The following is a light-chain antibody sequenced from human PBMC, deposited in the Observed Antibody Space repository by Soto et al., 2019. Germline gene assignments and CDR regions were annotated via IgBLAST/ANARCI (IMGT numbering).Light chain of an antibody. CDR3: ASWYDCLKGPV. CDR2: TNT. Sequence: QSVLTQPPSASGTPGQRVTISCSGSSSNVAGTPVNWYQHVPTTAPKLLNYTNTQRPSGVPARFSGSKSCTSASLAISGLQYEYEADYYCASWYDCLKGPVFGTGTKLTVL. V-gene: IGLV1-44*01. J-gene: IGLJ1*01. CDR1: SSNVAGTP.